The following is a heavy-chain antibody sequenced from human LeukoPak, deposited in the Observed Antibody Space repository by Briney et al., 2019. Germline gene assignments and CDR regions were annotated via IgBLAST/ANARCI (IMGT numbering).Heavy chain of an antibody. CDR2: MSYDGSNK. CDR3: ARDRGVRSPRGTWFDP. Sequence: GRSLRLSCAASGFTFSSYAMHWVRQAPGKGLEWVAVMSYDGSNKYYADSVKGRFTISRDNSKNTLYLQMNSLRAEDTAVYYCARDRGVRSPRGTWFDPWGQGTLVTVSS. CDR1: GFTFSSYA. J-gene: IGHJ5*02. V-gene: IGHV3-30-3*01. D-gene: IGHD3-10*01.